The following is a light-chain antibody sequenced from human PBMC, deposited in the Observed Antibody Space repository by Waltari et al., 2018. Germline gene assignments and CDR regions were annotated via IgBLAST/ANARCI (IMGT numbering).Light chain of an antibody. CDR2: GIS. CDR1: QSISSSY. V-gene: IGKV3-15*01. J-gene: IGKJ4*01. Sequence: ETVLMQSPATLSVSPGERATLSCRASQSISSSYFAWYQQKPGQAPRRLISGISARATGIPARVSGSGSGTEFTLTISSLQSEDFAVYYCQQYDNWPLTFGGGTKVEIK. CDR3: QQYDNWPLT.